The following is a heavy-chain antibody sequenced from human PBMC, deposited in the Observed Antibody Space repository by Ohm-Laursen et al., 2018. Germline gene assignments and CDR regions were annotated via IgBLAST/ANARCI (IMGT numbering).Heavy chain of an antibody. J-gene: IGHJ4*03. CDR1: GFTFSDYY. D-gene: IGHD6-6*01. CDR2: ISSSGSTI. CDR3: ARDRIAARRGAFDY. V-gene: IGHV3-11*04. Sequence: SLRLSCAASGFTFSDYYMSWIRQAPGKGLEWVAYISSSGSTIYYADSVKGRFTISRDNAKNALYLQMNSLRAEDTAVYYCARDRIAARRGAFDYWGQGTLVPVSS.